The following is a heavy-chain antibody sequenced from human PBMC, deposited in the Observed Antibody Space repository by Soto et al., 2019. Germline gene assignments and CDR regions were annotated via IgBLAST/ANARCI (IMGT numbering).Heavy chain of an antibody. CDR1: GGSFSGYY. V-gene: IGHV4-34*01. Sequence: QVQLQQWGAGLLKPSETLSLTCAVYGGSFSGYYWSWIRQPPGKGLEWIGEINQSGSTNYNPARKSRVTISVDTSKNKFSLTLRSVTAADTALYYCARGGYYYGSGSYYNARHQGWFDPWGQGTLVTVSS. J-gene: IGHJ5*02. CDR3: ARGGYYYGSGSYYNARHQGWFDP. D-gene: IGHD3-10*01. CDR2: INQSGST.